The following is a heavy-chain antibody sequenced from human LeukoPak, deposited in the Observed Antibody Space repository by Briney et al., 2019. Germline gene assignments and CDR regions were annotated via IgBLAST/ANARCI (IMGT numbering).Heavy chain of an antibody. CDR2: IYTSGST. CDR1: GGSISSYY. CDR3: VRHRGEDAFDI. V-gene: IGHV4-4*09. J-gene: IGHJ3*02. D-gene: IGHD3-16*01. Sequence: SETLSLTCTVSGGSISSYYWSWIRQPPGKGLEWIGYIYTSGSTNYNPSLKSRVTISVDTSKNQFSLKLSSVTAADTAVYYCVRHRGEDAFDIWGQGTMVTVSS.